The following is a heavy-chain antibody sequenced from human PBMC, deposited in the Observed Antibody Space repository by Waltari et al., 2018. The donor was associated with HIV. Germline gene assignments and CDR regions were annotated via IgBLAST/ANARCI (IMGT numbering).Heavy chain of an antibody. Sequence: QVQLVESGGGVVQPGRSLRLSCAASGFTFSSYAMHWVRQAPGKGLEWGAVISYDGSNKYYADSGKGRLTISRDNSKNTLYLQMNSLRAEDTAVYYCARPLYSSSWYGGMDVWGQGTTVTVSS. J-gene: IGHJ6*02. CDR3: ARPLYSSSWYGGMDV. CDR2: ISYDGSNK. D-gene: IGHD6-13*01. V-gene: IGHV3-30*04. CDR1: GFTFSSYA.